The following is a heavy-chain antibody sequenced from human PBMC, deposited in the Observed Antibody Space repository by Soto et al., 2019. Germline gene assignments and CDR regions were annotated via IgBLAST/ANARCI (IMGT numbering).Heavy chain of an antibody. Sequence: SETLSLTCTVSGGSISNYFCNWIRQPAGKGLEWIGRIDNSASANYNPSLKSRITMSAETSRNQFSLKLNSVTAADTAVYYCARGRQDFWSGPSEYWGEEDIVIASS. CDR1: GGSISNYF. CDR3: ARGRQDFWSGPSEY. V-gene: IGHV4-4*07. CDR2: IDNSASA. J-gene: IGHJ4*02. D-gene: IGHD3-3*01.